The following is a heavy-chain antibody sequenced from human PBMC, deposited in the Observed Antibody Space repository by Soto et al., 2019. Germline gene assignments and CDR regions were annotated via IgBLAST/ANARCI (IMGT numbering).Heavy chain of an antibody. CDR2: IKQDGSEK. V-gene: IGHV3-7*01. CDR3: ARATSGKGYCSSTSCYFFDY. D-gene: IGHD2-2*01. CDR1: GFTFSSYW. J-gene: IGHJ4*02. Sequence: VQLVESGGGLVQPGGSLRLSCAASGFTFSSYWMSWVRQAPGKGLEWVANIKQDGSEKYYVDSVKGRFTISRDNAKNSLYLQMNSLRAEDTAVYYCARATSGKGYCSSTSCYFFDYWGQGTLVTVSS.